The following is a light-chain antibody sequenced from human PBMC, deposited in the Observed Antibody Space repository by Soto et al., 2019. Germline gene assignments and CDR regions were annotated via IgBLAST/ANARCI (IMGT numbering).Light chain of an antibody. CDR2: GAS. CDR1: QSVGSY. J-gene: IGKJ1*01. CDR3: QQYNNWPGT. Sequence: DIVLTQSPVTLSLSQGGRAPLSCRASQSVGSYLAWYQQKPGQAPRLLIYGASTRATGIPARFSGSGSGTEFTLTISSLQSEDFAVYYCQQYNNWPGTFGQGTKV. V-gene: IGKV3-15*01.